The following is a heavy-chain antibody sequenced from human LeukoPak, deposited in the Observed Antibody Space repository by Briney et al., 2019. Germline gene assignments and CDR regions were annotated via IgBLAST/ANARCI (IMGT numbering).Heavy chain of an antibody. V-gene: IGHV3-66*01. CDR2: IYSGGST. D-gene: IGHD6-25*01. Sequence: GGSLRLSCAASGFTVSSNYMSWVRQAPGKGLEWVSVIYSGGSTYYADSVKGRFTISRDNSKNTLYLQMNSLRAEDTAVYYCARDNSGYLRSDYWGQGTLVTVSS. CDR3: ARDNSGYLRSDY. J-gene: IGHJ4*02. CDR1: GFTVSSNY.